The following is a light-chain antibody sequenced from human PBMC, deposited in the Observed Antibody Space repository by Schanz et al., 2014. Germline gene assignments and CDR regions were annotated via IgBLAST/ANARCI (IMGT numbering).Light chain of an antibody. CDR2: EVT. CDR3: TSYAGSNQVV. Sequence: QSALTQPPSVSGSPGQSVTISCTGASHDVQNYNYVSWYQQHPGRAPKLMIYEVTKRPSGVPDRFSASKSGNTASLTVSGLQADDEADYYCTSYAGSNQVVFGGGTKLTVL. CDR1: SHDVQNYNY. V-gene: IGLV2-8*01. J-gene: IGLJ2*01.